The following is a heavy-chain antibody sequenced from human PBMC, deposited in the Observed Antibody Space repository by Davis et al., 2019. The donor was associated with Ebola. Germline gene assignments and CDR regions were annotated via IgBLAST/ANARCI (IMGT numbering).Heavy chain of an antibody. D-gene: IGHD3-16*01. CDR3: ARDFNYGDP. Sequence: PGGSLRLSCAASGFTFSNYWMHWVRQAPGKGLVWVSRIKGDGSSTRYADSVKGRFTISRDNAKNTLYLQMNSLGTEDTAVYYCARDFNYGDPWGHGTLVTVSS. J-gene: IGHJ5*02. CDR1: GFTFSNYW. V-gene: IGHV3-74*01. CDR2: IKGDGSST.